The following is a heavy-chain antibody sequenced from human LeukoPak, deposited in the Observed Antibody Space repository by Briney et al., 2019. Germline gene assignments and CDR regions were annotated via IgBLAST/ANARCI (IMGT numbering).Heavy chain of an antibody. CDR2: INHSGST. V-gene: IGHV4-34*01. CDR1: GGSFSGYY. Sequence: SETLSLTCAVYGGSFSGYYWSWIRQPPGKGLEWIGEINHSGSTNYNPSLKSRVTISVDTSKNQFSLKLSSVTAADTAVYYCARRRTGRRLTLYDYWGQGTLVTVSS. J-gene: IGHJ4*02. CDR3: ARRRTGRRLTLYDY. D-gene: IGHD3-16*01.